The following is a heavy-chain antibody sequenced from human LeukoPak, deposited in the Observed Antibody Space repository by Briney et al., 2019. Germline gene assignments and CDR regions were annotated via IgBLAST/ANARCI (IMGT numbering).Heavy chain of an antibody. Sequence: PSETLSLTCTVSGGSISSYYWSWIRQPPGKGLEWIGYIYYSGSTNYNPSLKSRVTISVDTSKNQFSLKLSSVTAAATAVYYCAREGYDFWSGYPDYWGQGTLVTVSS. V-gene: IGHV4-59*01. CDR1: GGSISSYY. J-gene: IGHJ4*02. D-gene: IGHD3-3*01. CDR3: AREGYDFWSGYPDY. CDR2: IYYSGST.